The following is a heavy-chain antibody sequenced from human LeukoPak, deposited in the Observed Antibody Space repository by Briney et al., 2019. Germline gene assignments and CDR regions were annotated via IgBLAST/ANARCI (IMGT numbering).Heavy chain of an antibody. D-gene: IGHD6-13*01. CDR2: IYYSGST. CDR1: GGSISSHY. V-gene: IGHV4-59*11. J-gene: IGHJ4*02. CDR3: ARAGQLFDY. Sequence: SETLSLTCTVSGGSISSHYWSWIRQPPGKGLEWIGYIYYSGSTNYNPSLKSRVTISVDTSKNQFSLKLSSVTAADTAVYYCARAGQLFDYWGQGTLVTVSS.